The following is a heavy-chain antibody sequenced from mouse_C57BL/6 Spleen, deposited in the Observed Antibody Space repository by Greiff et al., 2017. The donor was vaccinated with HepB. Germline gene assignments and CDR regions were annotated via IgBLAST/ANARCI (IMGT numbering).Heavy chain of an antibody. Sequence: VQGVESGAELARPGASVKMSCKASGYTFTSYTMHWVKQRPGQGLEWIGYINPSSGYTKYNQKFKDKATLTADKSSSTAYMQLSSLTSEDSAVYYCARWGDYLFAYWGQGTLVTVSA. D-gene: IGHD5-5*01. CDR1: GYTFTSYT. V-gene: IGHV1-4*01. CDR3: ARWGDYLFAY. CDR2: INPSSGYT. J-gene: IGHJ3*01.